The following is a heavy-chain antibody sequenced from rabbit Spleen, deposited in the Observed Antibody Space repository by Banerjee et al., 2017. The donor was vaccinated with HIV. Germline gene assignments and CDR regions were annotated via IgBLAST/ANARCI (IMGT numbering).Heavy chain of an antibody. CDR1: GFSFSNNYV. V-gene: IGHV1S45*01. CDR2: ISAGTSGST. CDR3: ARDSASSFSSYGMDL. Sequence: QEQLEESGGDLVKPGASLTLTCTASGFSFSNNYVMCWVRQAPGKGLEWIACISAGTSGSTYYASWAKGRFTISKTSSTTVTLQMTSLTVADTATYFCARDSASSFSSYGMDLWGPGTLVTVS. D-gene: IGHD8-1*01. J-gene: IGHJ6*01.